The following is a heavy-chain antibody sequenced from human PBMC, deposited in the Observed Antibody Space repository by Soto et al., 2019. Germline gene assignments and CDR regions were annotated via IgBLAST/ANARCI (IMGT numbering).Heavy chain of an antibody. D-gene: IGHD3-9*01. J-gene: IGHJ4*02. Sequence: PGGSLRLSCAASGFTFTTYSMNWVRQAPGKGLECLSYITTRSSAKDYADSVKGRFTISRDDAKNSLYLQMSSLRAEDTAVYYCARDVDWAFDYWGQGTLVTVSS. CDR2: ITTRSSAK. CDR1: GFTFTTYS. V-gene: IGHV3-48*01. CDR3: ARDVDWAFDY.